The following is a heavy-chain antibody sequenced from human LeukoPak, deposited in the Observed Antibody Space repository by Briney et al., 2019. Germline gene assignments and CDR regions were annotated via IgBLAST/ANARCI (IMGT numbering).Heavy chain of an antibody. CDR3: AREMATHYFDY. CDR1: GGTFSSYA. J-gene: IGHJ4*02. CDR2: IIPILGIA. V-gene: IGHV1-69*04. D-gene: IGHD5-24*01. Sequence: SVKVSCKASGGTFSSYAISWVRQAPGQGLEWMGRIIPILGIANYARKFQGRVTITADKSTSTAYMELSSLRSEDTAVYYCAREMATHYFDYWGQGTLVTVSS.